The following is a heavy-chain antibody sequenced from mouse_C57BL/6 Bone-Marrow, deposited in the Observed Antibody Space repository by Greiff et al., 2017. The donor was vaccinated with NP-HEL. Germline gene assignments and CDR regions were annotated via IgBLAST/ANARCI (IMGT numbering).Heavy chain of an antibody. CDR1: GYTFTSYW. V-gene: IGHV1-59*01. J-gene: IGHJ2*01. D-gene: IGHD2-4*01. Sequence: QVQLQQPGAELVRPGTSVKLSCKASGYTFTSYWMHWEKQRPGQGLEWIGVIDPSDSYTNYNQKFKGKATLTVDTSSSTAYMQLSSLTSEDSAVYYCARWDDFYPYYFDYWGQGTTLTVSS. CDR3: ARWDDFYPYYFDY. CDR2: IDPSDSYT.